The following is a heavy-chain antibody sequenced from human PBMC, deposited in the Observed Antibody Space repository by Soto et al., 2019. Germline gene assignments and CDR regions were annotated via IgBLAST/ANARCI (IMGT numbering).Heavy chain of an antibody. V-gene: IGHV3-74*01. CDR1: GFTFSSYW. J-gene: IGHJ4*02. CDR3: AIGATGGSGNRDY. Sequence: GGSLRLSCAASGFTFSSYWMHWVRQVPGKGLVWVSRIKNDGSGTNYADSVKGRFTISRDNAKNTVYLQMNSLRAEDTAVYYCAIGATGGSGNRDYWGQGTLVTVSS. CDR2: IKNDGSGT. D-gene: IGHD2-15*01.